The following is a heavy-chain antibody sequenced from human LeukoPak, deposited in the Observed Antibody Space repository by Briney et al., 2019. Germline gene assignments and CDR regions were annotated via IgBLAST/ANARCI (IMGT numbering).Heavy chain of an antibody. D-gene: IGHD3-10*01. CDR3: ARDGGFGELSTPFDY. Sequence: GASVKVSCKASGYTFTSYDINWVRQATGQGLEWMGWINPNSGGTNYAQKFQGRVTMTRDTSISTAYMELSRLRSDDTAVYYCARDGGFGELSTPFDYWGQGTLVTVSS. CDR1: GYTFTSYD. J-gene: IGHJ4*02. V-gene: IGHV1-2*02. CDR2: INPNSGGT.